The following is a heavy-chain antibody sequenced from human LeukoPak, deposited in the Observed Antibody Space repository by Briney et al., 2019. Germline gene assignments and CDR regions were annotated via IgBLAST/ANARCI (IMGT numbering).Heavy chain of an antibody. Sequence: SGGSLRLSCAASGFTFSSYSMNWVRQAPGKGLEWVSYIISSSSTIYYADSVKGRFTISRDNAKNSLYLQMNSLRAEDTAVYYCARDLRGWGEFWSGYYFDYWGQGTLVTVSS. CDR1: GFTFSSYS. CDR2: IISSSSTI. D-gene: IGHD3-3*01. J-gene: IGHJ4*02. CDR3: ARDLRGWGEFWSGYYFDY. V-gene: IGHV3-48*01.